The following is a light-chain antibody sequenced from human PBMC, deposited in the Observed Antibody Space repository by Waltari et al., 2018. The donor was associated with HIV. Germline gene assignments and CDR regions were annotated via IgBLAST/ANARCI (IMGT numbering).Light chain of an antibody. CDR1: QSIRNY. V-gene: IGKV1-5*03. CDR3: LQYDNLWT. Sequence: DIEGTQPPSTLTASVGDTVSLTCRASQSIRNYLAWYQQKPGRAPQLLISEASNLESGVPSRFSGSGSGTVFTLTISSLQPDDFASYYCLQYDNLWTFGQGTKVE. J-gene: IGKJ1*01. CDR2: EAS.